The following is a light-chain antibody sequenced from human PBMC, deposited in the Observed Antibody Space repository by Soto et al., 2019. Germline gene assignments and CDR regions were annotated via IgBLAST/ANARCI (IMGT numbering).Light chain of an antibody. Sequence: EIVLTQSPGTLSLFPGERATLSCRASQSISSSFVGWYQQKPGQAPRLLIYGSSTTATGIPDRFSGSGSGTDFTLTITRLEPEDFAVYYCQQFGISPRTFGQGTKLE. CDR2: GSS. CDR1: QSISSSF. CDR3: QQFGISPRT. J-gene: IGKJ2*01. V-gene: IGKV3-20*01.